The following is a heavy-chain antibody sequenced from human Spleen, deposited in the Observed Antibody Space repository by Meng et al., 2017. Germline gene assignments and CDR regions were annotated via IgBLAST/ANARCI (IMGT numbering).Heavy chain of an antibody. V-gene: IGHV3-48*03. CDR3: ARLAMVVAATLDWFDP. Sequence: GGSLRLSCAASGFTFSSYEMNWVRQAPGKGLEWVSYISSSGSTIYYADSVKGRFTISRDNAKNSLYLQMNSLRAEDTAVYYCARLAMVVAATLDWFDPWGQETLVTVSS. CDR1: GFTFSSYE. J-gene: IGHJ5*02. CDR2: ISSSGSTI. D-gene: IGHD2-15*01.